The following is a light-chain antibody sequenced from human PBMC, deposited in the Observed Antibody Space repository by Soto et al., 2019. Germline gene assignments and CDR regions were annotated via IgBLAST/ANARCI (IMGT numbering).Light chain of an antibody. Sequence: DIQMTQSPSTLSASVGDRVTITCRASQRISTWLAWYQQKPGKAPKLLIYDASNLESGVPSRFSGSGSGTEFTLTISSLQPDDIATYYCQHYNDYSYTFGPGTNLEIK. V-gene: IGKV1-5*01. J-gene: IGKJ2*01. CDR1: QRISTW. CDR2: DAS. CDR3: QHYNDYSYT.